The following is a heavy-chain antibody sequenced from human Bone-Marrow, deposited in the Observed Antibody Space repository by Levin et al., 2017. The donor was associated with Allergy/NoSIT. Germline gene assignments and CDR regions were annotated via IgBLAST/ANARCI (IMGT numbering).Heavy chain of an antibody. CDR1: GYTFSDYF. CDR2: VNPNSGGT. CDR3: ARLPNGQWLERNNYFEQ. Sequence: GGSLRLSCKASGYTFSDYFTHWVRQAPGQGLEWMGWVNPNSGGTNYAHHLQGRVTMTSDTSSTTAYMELKSLISDDTAVYYCARLPNGQWLERNNYFEQWGQGTLVTVSS. J-gene: IGHJ4*02. D-gene: IGHD6-19*01. V-gene: IGHV1-2*02.